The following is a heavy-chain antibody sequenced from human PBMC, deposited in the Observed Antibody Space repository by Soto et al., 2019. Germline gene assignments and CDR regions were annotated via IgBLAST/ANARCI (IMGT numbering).Heavy chain of an antibody. CDR3: ARGSRPRTYCSPPACIDY. D-gene: IGHD6-13*01. CDR1: GFTFSSYG. Sequence: QVQLVESGGGVVQPGRSLRLSCAASGFTFSSYGMHWVRQAPGKGLEWVAVIWYDGSNKYYADSVKGRFTISRDNSKNTLYLQMNSLRAEDTAVYYWARGSRPRTYCSPPACIDYWGQGTLVTVSS. CDR2: IWYDGSNK. J-gene: IGHJ4*02. V-gene: IGHV3-33*01.